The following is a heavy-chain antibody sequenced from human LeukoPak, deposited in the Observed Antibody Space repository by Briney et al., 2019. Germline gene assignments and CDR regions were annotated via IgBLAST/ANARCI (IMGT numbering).Heavy chain of an antibody. D-gene: IGHD4-17*01. J-gene: IGHJ4*02. CDR3: ARDDYGDYAGFDY. CDR2: ISSSSSYI. V-gene: IGHV3-21*01. CDR1: GFTFSSYS. Sequence: GGSLRLSCAASGFTFSSYSMNWVRQAPGKGLEWVSSISSSSSYIYYADSVKGRFTISRDNAKNSLYLQMNSLRAEDTAVHYCARDDYGDYAGFDYWGQGTLVTVSS.